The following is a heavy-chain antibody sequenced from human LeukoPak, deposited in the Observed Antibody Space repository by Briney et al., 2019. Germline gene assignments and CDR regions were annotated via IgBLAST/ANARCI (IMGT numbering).Heavy chain of an antibody. CDR2: ISAYNGNT. D-gene: IGHD2-8*01. CDR1: GYTFTSYG. Sequence: ASVKVSCKASGYTFTSYGISWVRQAPGQGLEWMGWISAYNGNTNYAQKLQGRVTMTTDTSTSTAYMELRSLRSDDTAVYYCARVTCTNGVCYSGFDPWGQGTLVTVSS. J-gene: IGHJ5*02. V-gene: IGHV1-18*01. CDR3: ARVTCTNGVCYSGFDP.